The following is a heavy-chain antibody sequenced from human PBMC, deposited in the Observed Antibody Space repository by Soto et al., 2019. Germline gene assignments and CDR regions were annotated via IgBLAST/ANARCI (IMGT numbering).Heavy chain of an antibody. J-gene: IGHJ4*02. CDR1: GVALSNYW. CDR2: IKQDGSEK. V-gene: IGHV3-7*05. CDR3: ATETSTWGC. Sequence: EVQLVESGGGLVQPGESLRLSCVASGVALSNYWINWVRQAPGKGLELVANIKQDGSEKNYVDSVKGRFTISRDNARNSLYLQMTSLRAEDTAAYYCATETSTWGCWGQGTLVTVSS. D-gene: IGHD7-27*01.